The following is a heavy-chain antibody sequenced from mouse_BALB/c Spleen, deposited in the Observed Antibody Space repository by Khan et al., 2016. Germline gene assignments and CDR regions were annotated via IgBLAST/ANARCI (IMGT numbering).Heavy chain of an antibody. CDR3: ARSDQREYFDY. CDR2: ILPGSGST. Sequence: QVQLQQSGAELMKPGASVKISCKATGYTFSSYWIEWVKQRPGHGLEWIGEILPGSGSTNYNEKFRGKATFTADTSSNTAYMQLSSLTSEDSAVHYCARSDQREYFDYWGQGTTLTVSS. V-gene: IGHV1-9*01. CDR1: GYTFSSYW. J-gene: IGHJ2*01.